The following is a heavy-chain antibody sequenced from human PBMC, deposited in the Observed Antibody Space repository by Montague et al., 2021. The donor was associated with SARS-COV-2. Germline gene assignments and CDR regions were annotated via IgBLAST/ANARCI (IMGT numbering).Heavy chain of an antibody. CDR3: ARGQVTISGVLIFIPAAGHLDG. D-gene: IGHD3-3*01. CDR1: SGSVSNVY. Sequence: SETLSLTCAVYSGSVSNVYFSWIWLSPGQGQGLDWVVNLSESGTTYPSPTVRSPLSISTSKTQYSFKLQPVTPAATAVYYCARGQVTISGVLIFIPAAGHLDGWGQGTSVTVSS. J-gene: IGHJ3*01. V-gene: IGHV4-34*04. CDR2: VNLSESG.